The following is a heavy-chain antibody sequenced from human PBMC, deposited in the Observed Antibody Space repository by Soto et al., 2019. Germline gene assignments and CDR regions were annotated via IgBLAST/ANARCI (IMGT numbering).Heavy chain of an antibody. Sequence: QVQLQESGPGLVKPSETLSLTCTVSGDSITSSYWTWIRQTPGKGLEWIGYIYYSGTINYNPSLERRVSISVDTTKNNFSLRLSSVIAAETAVYFCAKSVVHQWLVHDALDVWGQGTTVTVSS. D-gene: IGHD6-19*01. CDR2: IYYSGTI. CDR3: AKSVVHQWLVHDALDV. J-gene: IGHJ3*01. V-gene: IGHV4-59*01. CDR1: GDSITSSY.